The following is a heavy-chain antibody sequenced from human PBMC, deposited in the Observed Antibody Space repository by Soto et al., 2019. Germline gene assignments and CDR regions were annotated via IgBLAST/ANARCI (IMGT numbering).Heavy chain of an antibody. CDR2: IYWDDDK. D-gene: IGHD3-16*01. J-gene: IGHJ5*02. CDR1: GFSLSTSGVG. V-gene: IGHV2-5*02. CDR3: AHSLYDYVWGTNWFDP. Sequence: QITLKESGPTLVKPTQTLTLTCTFSGFSLSTSGVGVGWIRQPPGKALEWLALIYWDDDKRYSPSLKSRLTITKDTSKNQVVLTMTNMDPVDIATYYCAHSLYDYVWGTNWFDPWGQGTLVTVSS.